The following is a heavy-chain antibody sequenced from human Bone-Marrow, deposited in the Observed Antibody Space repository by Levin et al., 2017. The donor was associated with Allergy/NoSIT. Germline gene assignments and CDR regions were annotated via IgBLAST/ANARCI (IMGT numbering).Heavy chain of an antibody. Sequence: GESLKISCVVSGFTVSNHYMSWVRQAPGKGLEWVSVIYSGGSTYYADSVKGRLTISRDNSKNTVYLQMNSLRAEDTAVYYCARLDLIPGIDYWGQGTLVTVSS. CDR2: IYSGGST. J-gene: IGHJ4*02. CDR3: ARLDLIPGIDY. D-gene: IGHD1-14*01. V-gene: IGHV3-66*02. CDR1: GFTVSNHY.